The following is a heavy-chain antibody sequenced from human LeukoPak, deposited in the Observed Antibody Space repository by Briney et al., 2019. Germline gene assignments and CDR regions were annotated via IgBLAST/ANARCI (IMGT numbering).Heavy chain of an antibody. V-gene: IGHV1-18*01. Sequence: GASVKVSCKASGYIFTSYGISWVRQAPGQGLEWMGWISGYNGNTNYAQKLQGRVTMTTDTSTSTAYMELRSLRSDDTAVYYCARDRTQMTTVTSPPGYWGQGTLVTVSS. CDR2: ISGYNGNT. CDR3: ARDRTQMTTVTSPPGY. J-gene: IGHJ4*02. D-gene: IGHD4-17*01. CDR1: GYIFTSYG.